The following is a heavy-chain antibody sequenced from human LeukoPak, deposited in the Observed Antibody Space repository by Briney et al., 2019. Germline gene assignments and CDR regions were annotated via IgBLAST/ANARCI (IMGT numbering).Heavy chain of an antibody. D-gene: IGHD4-17*01. V-gene: IGHV3-48*02. CDR2: ISGNSDTI. Sequence: GGSLRLSCAASGFTFSSYGMNWVRQAPGKGLEWVTDISGNSDTINYADSVKGRFTISRDTAKNSLYLQMNSLRDEDTAVYYCARDKYGDYVFDYWGQGTLVSVSS. J-gene: IGHJ4*02. CDR1: GFTFSSYG. CDR3: ARDKYGDYVFDY.